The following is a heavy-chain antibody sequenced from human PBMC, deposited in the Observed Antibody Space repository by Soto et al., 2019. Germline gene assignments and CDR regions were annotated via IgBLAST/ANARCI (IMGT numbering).Heavy chain of an antibody. Sequence: QVQLVQSGAEVRKPGASVKVSCKASGYTFNNYGFTWVRQAPGQGLEWMAWINAYNGDTNYAQKVQGRVTVTTDRSTSTAYMELRSLRSDDTAVYYCARDGSLGDSSGYYYGMGYWGQGTLVTVSS. V-gene: IGHV1-18*01. CDR2: INAYNGDT. CDR1: GYTFNNYG. J-gene: IGHJ4*02. D-gene: IGHD3-22*01. CDR3: ARDGSLGDSSGYYYGMGY.